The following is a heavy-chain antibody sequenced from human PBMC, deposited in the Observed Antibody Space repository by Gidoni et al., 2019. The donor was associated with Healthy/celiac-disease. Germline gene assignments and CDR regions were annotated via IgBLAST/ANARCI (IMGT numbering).Heavy chain of an antibody. CDR2: ISGSGGST. CDR3: ATLREGSGRKKYGMDV. D-gene: IGHD3-10*01. V-gene: IGHV3-23*01. CDR1: GFTFSSYA. J-gene: IGHJ6*02. Sequence: EVQLLESGGGLVQPGGSLRLSCAASGFTFSSYAMSWVRQAPGKGLEWVSAISGSGGSTYYADSVKGRFTISRDNSKNTLYLQMNSLRAEDTAVYYCATLREGSGRKKYGMDVWGQGTTVTVSS.